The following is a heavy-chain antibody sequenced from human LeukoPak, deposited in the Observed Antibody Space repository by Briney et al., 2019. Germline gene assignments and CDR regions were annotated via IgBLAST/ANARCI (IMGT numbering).Heavy chain of an antibody. D-gene: IGHD3-10*01. V-gene: IGHV3-21*01. CDR3: ARAGRGSGGGFDY. CDR1: GFTFSSYS. J-gene: IGHJ4*02. CDR2: ISSSSSYI. Sequence: PGGSLRLSCAASGFTFSSYSMNWVRQAPGKGLEWVSSISSSSSYIYYADSVKGRFTISRDNAKNSLYLQMNSLRAEDTAVYYCARAGRGSGGGFDYWGQGTLVTVSS.